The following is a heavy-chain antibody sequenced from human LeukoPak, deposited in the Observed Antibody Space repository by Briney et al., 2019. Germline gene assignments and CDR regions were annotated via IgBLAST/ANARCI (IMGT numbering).Heavy chain of an antibody. J-gene: IGHJ4*02. Sequence: SETLSLTCTVSGGSISSYYWSWVRQPAGKGLEWIGRIYASGNTNYNPSLKGRVTMTVDTSKNQFSLKLSSVTAADTAVYYCARVVVGATADYWGQGTLVTVSS. D-gene: IGHD1-26*01. CDR3: ARVVVGATADY. CDR1: GGSISSYY. V-gene: IGHV4-4*07. CDR2: IYASGNT.